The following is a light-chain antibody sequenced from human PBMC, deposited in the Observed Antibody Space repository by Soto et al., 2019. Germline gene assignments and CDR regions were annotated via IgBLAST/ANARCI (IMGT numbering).Light chain of an antibody. CDR3: QQYGSSPPRIT. CDR1: QSVSSSY. J-gene: IGKJ5*01. Sequence: EIVLTQSPGTLSLSPGERATLSCRASQSVSSSYLAWYQQKPGQAPRLLIYGASSRATGIPDRFSGSGSGTDFTLTISRLEPEDFVVYYCQQYGSSPPRITFGQGTRLEIK. CDR2: GAS. V-gene: IGKV3-20*01.